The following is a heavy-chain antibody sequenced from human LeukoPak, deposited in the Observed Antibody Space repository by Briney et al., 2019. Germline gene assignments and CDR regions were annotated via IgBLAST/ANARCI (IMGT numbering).Heavy chain of an antibody. CDR2: FYHGGTT. CDR3: AKDLGPAYFYLDV. CDR1: GYSISRAYH. Sequence: SETLSLTCSVSGYSISRAYHWGWIRQAPGKGLEWIGTFYHGGTTYYNPSLESRVTFSVDTSKNLFSLRLTSVTAADTAIYYCAKDLGPAYFYLDVWGKGTTVTISS. V-gene: IGHV4-38-2*02. D-gene: IGHD7-27*01. J-gene: IGHJ6*03.